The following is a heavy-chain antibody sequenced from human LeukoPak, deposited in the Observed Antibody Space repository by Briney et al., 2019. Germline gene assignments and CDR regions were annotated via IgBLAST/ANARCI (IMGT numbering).Heavy chain of an antibody. J-gene: IGHJ5*02. D-gene: IGHD2-2*01. CDR1: GGSISSYY. V-gene: IGHV4-59*13. Sequence: SETLSLTCTVSGGSISSYYWSWIRQPPGKGLEWIGYIYYSGSTNYNPSLKSRVTISVDTSKNQFSLKLSSVTAADTAVYYCARAGTRGPYCSSTSCYPAAEHNWFDPWGQGTLVTVSS. CDR3: ARAGTRGPYCSSTSCYPAAEHNWFDP. CDR2: IYYSGST.